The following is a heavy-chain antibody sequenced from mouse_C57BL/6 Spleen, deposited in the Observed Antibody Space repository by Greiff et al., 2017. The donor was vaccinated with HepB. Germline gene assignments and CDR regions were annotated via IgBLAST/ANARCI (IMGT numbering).Heavy chain of an antibody. D-gene: IGHD4-1*01. V-gene: IGHV5-4*01. J-gene: IGHJ2*01. CDR3: ARERGDTGTRYFDY. CDR1: GFTFSSYA. Sequence: EVKLMESGGGLVKPGGSLKLSCAASGFTFSSYAMSWVRQTPEKRLEWVATISDGGSYTYYPDNVKGRFTISRDNAKNNLYLQMSHLKSEDTAMYYCARERGDTGTRYFDYWGQGTTLTVSS. CDR2: ISDGGSYT.